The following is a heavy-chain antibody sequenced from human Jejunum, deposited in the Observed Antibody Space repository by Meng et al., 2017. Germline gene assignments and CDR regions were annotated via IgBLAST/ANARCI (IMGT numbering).Heavy chain of an antibody. CDR3: ARHGDYGNFDY. CDR1: GGSISSSGYY. D-gene: IGHD4-17*01. CDR2: FQYSGST. V-gene: IGHV4-39*07. Sequence: SETLSLTCAVSGGSISSSGYYGGWIRQPPGKGLEWIGRFQYSGSTYYTPSLKSRLTISLDTSKNHLSLRLSSVTAADTAVYYCARHGDYGNFDYWGQGTRVTVSS. J-gene: IGHJ4*02.